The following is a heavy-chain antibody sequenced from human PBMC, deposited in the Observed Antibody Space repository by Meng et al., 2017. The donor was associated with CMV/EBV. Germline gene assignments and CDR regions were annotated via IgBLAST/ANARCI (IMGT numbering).Heavy chain of an antibody. Sequence: GGSLRLSCAASGFTFSSYWMSWVRQAPGKGLEWVAFIRYDGSNKYYADSVKGRFTISRDNSKNTLYLQMNSLRAEDTAVYYCAKRSNGYWDYYYYYGMDVWGQGTTVTVS. CDR1: GFTFSSYW. D-gene: IGHD3-22*01. V-gene: IGHV3-30*02. J-gene: IGHJ6*02. CDR2: IRYDGSNK. CDR3: AKRSNGYWDYYYYYGMDV.